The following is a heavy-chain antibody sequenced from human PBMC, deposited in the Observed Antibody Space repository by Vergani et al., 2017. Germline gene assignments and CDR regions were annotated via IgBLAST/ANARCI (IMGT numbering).Heavy chain of an antibody. D-gene: IGHD2-2*01. V-gene: IGHV4-61*02. CDR1: GASINNDFYY. CDR3: ARMTHCSGTTCPGAFDL. CDR2: IYVSGIT. Sequence: QVQLQESGPGLVKPSQTLSLTCTVSGASINNDFYYWHWIRQPAGKGLEWIGRIYVSGITDYNSSLQSRVSMSVDTSKNQFSLTLTSVTAADTAVYYCARMTHCSGTTCPGAFDLWGQGTMVTVSA. J-gene: IGHJ3*01.